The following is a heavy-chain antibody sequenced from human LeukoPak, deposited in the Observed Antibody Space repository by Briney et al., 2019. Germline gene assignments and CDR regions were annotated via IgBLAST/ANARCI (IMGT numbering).Heavy chain of an antibody. Sequence: GGSLRLSCAASGFTVSSNSMSWVRQPPGKGLEWVSVIFSGGSTYYADSVKGRFTISRDNAKNSLLLQMNSLRAEDTAVYYCARVDCSSTSCHDFYYYGMDVWGQGTTVTVSS. CDR3: ARVDCSSTSCHDFYYYGMDV. CDR2: IFSGGST. J-gene: IGHJ6*02. CDR1: GFTVSSNS. V-gene: IGHV3-66*01. D-gene: IGHD2-2*01.